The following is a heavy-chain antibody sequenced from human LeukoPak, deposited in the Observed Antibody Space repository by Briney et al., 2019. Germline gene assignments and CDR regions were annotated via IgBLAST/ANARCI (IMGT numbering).Heavy chain of an antibody. Sequence: GGSLRLSCAASGFTFSSYWMHWVRQAPGKGLVWVLRINSDGSSTSYADSVKGRFTISRDNSKNTLYLQMNSLRAEDTAVYYCARDRLLFRDYYGMDVWGQGTTVTVSS. CDR2: INSDGSST. J-gene: IGHJ6*02. V-gene: IGHV3-74*01. CDR3: ARDRLLFRDYYGMDV. D-gene: IGHD2-21*01. CDR1: GFTFSSYW.